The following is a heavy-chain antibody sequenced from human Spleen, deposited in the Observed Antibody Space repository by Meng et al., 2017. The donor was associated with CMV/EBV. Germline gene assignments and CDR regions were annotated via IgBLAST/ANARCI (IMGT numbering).Heavy chain of an antibody. V-gene: IGHV3-21*01. D-gene: IGHD1-26*01. CDR3: ARDHPYNSGLDY. Sequence: GGSLRLSCAGSGFSFNMYSMNWVRQAPGKGLEWVSSIDSDSTYMYHAGSVKGRFAISRDNAKNSLYLQMNSLRAEDTAVYYCARDHPYNSGLDYWGQGTLVTVSS. CDR1: GFSFNMYS. J-gene: IGHJ4*02. CDR2: IDSDSTYM.